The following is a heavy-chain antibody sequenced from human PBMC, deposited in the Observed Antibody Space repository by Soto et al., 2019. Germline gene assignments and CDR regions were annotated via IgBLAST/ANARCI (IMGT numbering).Heavy chain of an antibody. Sequence: QVQLVQSGAEVKKPGSSVKVSCKASGGTFSSYAISWVRQAPGQGLEWMGGIIPIFGTANYAQKFQGRVTITANKSTSTAYMELSSLRSEDTAVYYCARGLFDRYSGRPARFDYWGQGTLVTVSS. J-gene: IGHJ4*02. CDR3: ARGLFDRYSGRPARFDY. V-gene: IGHV1-69*06. D-gene: IGHD1-26*01. CDR1: GGTFSSYA. CDR2: IIPIFGTA.